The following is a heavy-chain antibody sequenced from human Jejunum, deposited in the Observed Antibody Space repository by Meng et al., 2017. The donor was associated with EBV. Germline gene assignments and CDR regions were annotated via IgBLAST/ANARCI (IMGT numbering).Heavy chain of an antibody. CDR2: IFYSGST. V-gene: IGHV4-39*07. D-gene: IGHD1-26*01. Sequence: QRQLQDSGPGLVKPLETLSLPCTVSGGSISSSSYYWGWIRQPPGKGLEWIGNIFYSGSTYYNPSLKSRVTISLDTSRNEFSLKLSSVTAADTAVYYCARASGSYWYWGQGTLVTVSS. CDR1: GGSISSSSYY. J-gene: IGHJ4*02. CDR3: ARASGSYWY.